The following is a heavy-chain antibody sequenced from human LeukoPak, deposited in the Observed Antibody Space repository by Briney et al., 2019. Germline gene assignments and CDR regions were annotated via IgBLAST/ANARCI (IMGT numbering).Heavy chain of an antibody. Sequence: GASVKVSCKASGYTFTSYGISWVRQAPGQGLEWMGYIDAGNGNTRYSQEFQGRLTMTRDTSASTAYMELSSLRSEDMAVYYCTLYNYWGQGTLVTVSS. D-gene: IGHD1-14*01. J-gene: IGHJ4*02. CDR2: IDAGNGNT. CDR1: GYTFTSYG. CDR3: TLYNY. V-gene: IGHV1-18*03.